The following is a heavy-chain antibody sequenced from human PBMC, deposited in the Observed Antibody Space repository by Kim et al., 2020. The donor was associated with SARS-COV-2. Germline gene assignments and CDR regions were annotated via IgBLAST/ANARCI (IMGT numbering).Heavy chain of an antibody. CDR1: GGTFSSYA. CDR3: XXGLXXXDTAMXTXX. CDR2: IIPIFGTA. V-gene: IGHV1-69*06. D-gene: IGHD5-18*01. Sequence: SVKVSCKASGGTFSSYAISWVRQAPGQGLEWMGGIIPIFGTANYAQKFXGRVXXXXXXPXXTANMXLGSLRSEDTAVXYXXXGLXXXDTAMXTXXXXXGTL. J-gene: IGHJ4*02.